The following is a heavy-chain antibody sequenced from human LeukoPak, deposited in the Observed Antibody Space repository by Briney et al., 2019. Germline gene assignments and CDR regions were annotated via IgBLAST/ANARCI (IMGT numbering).Heavy chain of an antibody. CDR2: IKQDGGEK. Sequence: GGSLRLSCAASGFTFSSYWMSRVRQAPGKGLEWVANIKQDGGEKNYVDSVKGRFTISRDNAKNSLYLQMNSLRAEDTAVYYCARDGSGYDSEFDYWGQGTLVTVSS. J-gene: IGHJ4*02. CDR3: ARDGSGYDSEFDY. D-gene: IGHD5-12*01. CDR1: GFTFSSYW. V-gene: IGHV3-7*01.